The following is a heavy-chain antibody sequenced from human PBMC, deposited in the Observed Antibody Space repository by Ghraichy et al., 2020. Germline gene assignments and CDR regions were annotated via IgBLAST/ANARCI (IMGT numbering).Heavy chain of an antibody. V-gene: IGHV4-30-4*01. CDR2: IYYSGST. D-gene: IGHD4-17*01. CDR1: GGSISSGDYY. Sequence: SETLSLTCTVSGGSISSGDYYWSWIRQPPGKGLEWIGYIYYSGSTYYNPSLKSRVTISVDTSKNQFSLKLSSVTAADTAVYYCARDRRRTTVTFWGQGTLVTVSS. J-gene: IGHJ4*02. CDR3: ARDRRRTTVTF.